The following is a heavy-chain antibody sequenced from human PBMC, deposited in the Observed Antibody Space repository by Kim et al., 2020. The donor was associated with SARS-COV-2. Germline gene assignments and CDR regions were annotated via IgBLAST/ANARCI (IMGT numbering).Heavy chain of an antibody. Sequence: GGSLRLSCAASGFTFSSYGMHWVRQAPGKGLEWVAVIWYDGSNKYYADSVKGRFTISRDNSKNTLYLQMNSLRAEDTAVYYCARDGDYYDSSGPVRYWGQGTLVTVSS. J-gene: IGHJ4*02. CDR2: IWYDGSNK. V-gene: IGHV3-33*01. CDR1: GFTFSSYG. CDR3: ARDGDYYDSSGPVRY. D-gene: IGHD3-22*01.